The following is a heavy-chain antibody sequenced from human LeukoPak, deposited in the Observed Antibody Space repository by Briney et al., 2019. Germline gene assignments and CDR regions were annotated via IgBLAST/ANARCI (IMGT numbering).Heavy chain of an antibody. D-gene: IGHD5-18*01. Sequence: GGSLRLSCVGSGFNFDDHAINWVRQVPGKGLEWVSNINWNGGSTGSVESAKGRFTISRDNAKNSVFLQMNSLRVEDTALYYCARDLLPGDAFDLWGQGTTVIVSS. CDR1: GFNFDDHA. CDR3: ARDLLPGDAFDL. V-gene: IGHV3-20*04. CDR2: INWNGGST. J-gene: IGHJ3*01.